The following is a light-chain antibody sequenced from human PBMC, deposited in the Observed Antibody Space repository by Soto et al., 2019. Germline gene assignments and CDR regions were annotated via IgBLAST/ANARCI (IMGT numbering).Light chain of an antibody. CDR3: ASWDDSLNGVV. V-gene: IGLV1-44*01. J-gene: IGLJ2*01. CDR2: TNN. Sequence: QSLVTQPPSASWTPGQRVTISCSGSNSNIGDNTVNWFQQLPGTAPKLLISTNNQRPSGVPDRFSGSKSGTSASLAISGLQSEDEADYYCASWDDSLNGVVFGGGTKVTVL. CDR1: NSNIGDNT.